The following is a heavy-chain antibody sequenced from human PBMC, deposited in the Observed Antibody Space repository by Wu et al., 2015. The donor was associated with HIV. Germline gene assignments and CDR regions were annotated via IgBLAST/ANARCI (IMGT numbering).Heavy chain of an antibody. Sequence: QVQLMQSGAEVKKPGSSVKVSCKASGATFISYTITWVRQAPGQGLEWMGGFIPMFGTANYAQKFQGRLTITTDESTATGYMELSSLRSEDTAVYFCARDLARETMIRDRPRYGLDVWGQGTTATVSS. CDR1: GATFISYT. V-gene: IGHV1-69*05. CDR3: ARDLARETMIRDRPRYGLDV. CDR2: FIPMFGTA. J-gene: IGHJ6*02. D-gene: IGHD3-10*02.